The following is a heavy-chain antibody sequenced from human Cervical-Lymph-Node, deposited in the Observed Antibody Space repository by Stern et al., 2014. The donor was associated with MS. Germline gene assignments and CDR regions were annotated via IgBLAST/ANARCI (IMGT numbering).Heavy chain of an antibody. J-gene: IGHJ6*02. CDR2: LSYDGSNK. CDR3: AKDRQWVPYYYYGMDV. CDR1: GFTFGSYG. V-gene: IGHV3-30*18. D-gene: IGHD1-26*01. Sequence: VQLAGSGGGVVQPGRSLRLPWAASGFTFGSYGMHWVRQAPGKGLERVAVLSYDGSNKYYADSVKGRFTISRDNSKNTLYLQMNSLRAEDTAVYYCAKDRQWVPYYYYGMDVWGQGTTVTVSS.